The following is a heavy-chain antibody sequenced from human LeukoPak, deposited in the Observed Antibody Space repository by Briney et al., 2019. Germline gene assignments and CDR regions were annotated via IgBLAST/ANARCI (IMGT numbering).Heavy chain of an antibody. D-gene: IGHD2/OR15-2a*01. CDR2: INHSGST. CDR1: GGSFSGYY. Sequence: SETLSLTCAVYGGSFSGYYWSWIRQPPGKGLEWIGEINHSGSTFYNPSLKSRVTMSIDRSNNQFSLKLSSVTAADTAVYYCARESNINNWFDPWGQGTLVTVSS. V-gene: IGHV4-34*01. CDR3: ARESNINNWFDP. J-gene: IGHJ5*02.